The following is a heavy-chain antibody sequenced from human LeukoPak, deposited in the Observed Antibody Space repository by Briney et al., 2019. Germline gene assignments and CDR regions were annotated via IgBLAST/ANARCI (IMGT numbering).Heavy chain of an antibody. D-gene: IGHD3-3*01. CDR2: IKQDGSEK. CDR1: GFTFSSYW. CDR3: ARRRVGVVIKRFDY. V-gene: IGHV3-7*01. J-gene: IGHJ4*02. Sequence: GGSLRLSCAASGFTFSSYWMSWVRQAPGKGLEWVANIKQDGSEKYYVDSVKGRFTISRDNAKNSLYLQMNSLRAEDTAVYYCARRRVGVVIKRFDYWGQGTLVTVSS.